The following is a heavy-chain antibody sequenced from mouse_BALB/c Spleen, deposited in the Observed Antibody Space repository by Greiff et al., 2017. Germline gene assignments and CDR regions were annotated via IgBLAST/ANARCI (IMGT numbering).Heavy chain of an antibody. CDR1: GYSFTDYN. CDR2: INPYNGGT. D-gene: IGHD2-4*01. CDR3: ARGYDYGGVDYAMDY. V-gene: IGHV1S135*01. Sequence: VQLKESGPELVKPGASVKVSCKASGYSFTDYNMYWVKQSHGKSLEWIGHINPYNGGTSYNQKFKGKATLTVDKSSSTAFMHLNSLTSEDSAVYYCARGYDYGGVDYAMDYWGQGTSVTVSS. J-gene: IGHJ4*01.